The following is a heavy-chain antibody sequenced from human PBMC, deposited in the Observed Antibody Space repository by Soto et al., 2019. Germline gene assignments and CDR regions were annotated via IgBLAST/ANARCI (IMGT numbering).Heavy chain of an antibody. D-gene: IGHD4-17*01. Sequence: DPGQRLEWMGWINAGNGNTKYSQKFQGRVTITRDTSASTAYIELSSLRSEDTAVYYCAKDRTVTNFDYWGQGTLVTVSS. V-gene: IGHV1-3*01. CDR3: AKDRTVTNFDY. J-gene: IGHJ4*02. CDR2: INAGNGNT.